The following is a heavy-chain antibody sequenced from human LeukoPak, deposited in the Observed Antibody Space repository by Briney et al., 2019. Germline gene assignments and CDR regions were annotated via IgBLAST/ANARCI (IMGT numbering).Heavy chain of an antibody. D-gene: IGHD3-9*01. CDR1: GYTFRQYS. Sequence: ASVKVSCKASGYTFRQYSMSWVRQAPGKGLEWMGWLSPSHTTRVYAQQFQGRVTMTADTNTNTVSMEPRSLTSDDTAVYFCARDYILTLETENGDGFAIWGQGTVVSVSS. V-gene: IGHV1-18*01. CDR3: ARDYILTLETENGDGFAI. J-gene: IGHJ3*02. CDR2: LSPSHTTR.